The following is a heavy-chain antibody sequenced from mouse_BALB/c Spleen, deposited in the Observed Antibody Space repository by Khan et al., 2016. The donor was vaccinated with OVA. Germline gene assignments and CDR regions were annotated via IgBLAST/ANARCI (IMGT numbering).Heavy chain of an antibody. V-gene: IGHV3-1*02. CDR1: GYSITSGYN. J-gene: IGHJ3*01. Sequence: EVQLQESGPDLVKPSQSLSLTCTVTGYSITSGYNWHWIRQFPGNKLDWMCYVHYSGSTSYNPSLKSRISITRDTSKKQFFLQLNSVTTEDTATYYCAGGFPTYWGQGTLVTVSA. CDR3: AGGFPTY. CDR2: VHYSGST.